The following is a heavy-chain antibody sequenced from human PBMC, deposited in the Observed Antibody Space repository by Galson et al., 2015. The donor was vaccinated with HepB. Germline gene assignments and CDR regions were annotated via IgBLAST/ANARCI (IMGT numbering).Heavy chain of an antibody. V-gene: IGHV1-3*01. D-gene: IGHD5-12*01. Sequence: SVKVSCKASGYTFTSYAMHWVRQAPGQRLEWMGWINAGNGNTKYSQKFQGRVTITRDTSASTAYMELSSLRSEDTAVYYCAREHGRSGYDWADYWGQGTLVTVSS. CDR2: INAGNGNT. CDR1: GYTFTSYA. CDR3: AREHGRSGYDWADY. J-gene: IGHJ4*02.